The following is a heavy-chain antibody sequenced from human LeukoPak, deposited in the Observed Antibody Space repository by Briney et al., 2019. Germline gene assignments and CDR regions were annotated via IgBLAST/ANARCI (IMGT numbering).Heavy chain of an antibody. Sequence: GGSLRLSCAASGFTFSDYYMSWIRQAPGKGLEWVGRIKSKTDGGTTDYAAPVKGRFTVSRDDSKNTLYLQMNSLKTEDTAVYYCTTHQGERSRFHYYYMDVWGKGTTVTVSS. V-gene: IGHV3-15*01. J-gene: IGHJ6*03. CDR2: IKSKTDGGTT. CDR1: GFTFSDYY. CDR3: TTHQGERSRFHYYYMDV. D-gene: IGHD2-21*01.